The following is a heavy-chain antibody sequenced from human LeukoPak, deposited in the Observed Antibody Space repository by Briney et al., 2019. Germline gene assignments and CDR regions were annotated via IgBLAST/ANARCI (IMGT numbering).Heavy chain of an antibody. CDR3: ARDNFGYQYAYAFDY. D-gene: IGHD3-3*01. CDR2: ISSSGSTI. J-gene: IGHJ4*02. CDR1: GFTFSDYY. Sequence: PGGSLRLSCAASGFTFSDYYMSWIRQAPGKGLEWVSYISSSGSTIYYADSVKGRFTISRDNSKNTLYLQMNSLRAEDTAVYYCARDNFGYQYAYAFDYWGQGTLVTVSS. V-gene: IGHV3-11*04.